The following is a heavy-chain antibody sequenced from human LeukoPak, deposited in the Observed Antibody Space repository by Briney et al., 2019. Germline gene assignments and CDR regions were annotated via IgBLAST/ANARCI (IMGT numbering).Heavy chain of an antibody. CDR2: INHSGST. CDR1: GGSISSSSYY. J-gene: IGHJ4*02. CDR3: ARVRCSGTSCYRWSAIDY. Sequence: SETLSLTCTVSGGSISSSSYYWSWIRQPPGKGLEWIGEINHSGSTNYNPSLKSRVTISVDTSKNQFSLKLSSVTAADTAVYYCARVRCSGTSCYRWSAIDYWGQGTLVTVSS. D-gene: IGHD2-2*01. V-gene: IGHV4-39*07.